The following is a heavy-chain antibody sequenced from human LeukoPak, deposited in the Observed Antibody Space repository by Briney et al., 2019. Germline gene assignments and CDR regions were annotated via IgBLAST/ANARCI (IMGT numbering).Heavy chain of an antibody. J-gene: IGHJ5*02. Sequence: PSDTLSPTCAVYGGSFRVYYGSGLREPPRKGVEGGGSIYYSGSNYYNPSLKSRVTISVDTSKNQFSLKLSSVTAADTAVYYCARARQWLVRGWFDPWGQGTLVTVSS. CDR1: GGSFRVYY. CDR3: ARARQWLVRGWFDP. D-gene: IGHD6-19*01. V-gene: IGHV4-34*01. CDR2: IYYSGSN.